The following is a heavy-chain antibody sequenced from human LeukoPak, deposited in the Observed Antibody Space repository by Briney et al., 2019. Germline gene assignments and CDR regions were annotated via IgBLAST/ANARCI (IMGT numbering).Heavy chain of an antibody. CDR1: GFTFSSYP. J-gene: IGHJ4*02. D-gene: IGHD6-19*01. V-gene: IGHV3-23*01. CDR2: ISGSGGDT. Sequence: GGSLRLSCADSGFTFSSYPMSWVRQAPGKGLEWVSAISGSGGDTYYADSVKGRFTISRDNSKNTLDLQMNSLRAEDTALYYCATSSGWYPKYFDYWGQGTLVTVSS. CDR3: ATSSGWYPKYFDY.